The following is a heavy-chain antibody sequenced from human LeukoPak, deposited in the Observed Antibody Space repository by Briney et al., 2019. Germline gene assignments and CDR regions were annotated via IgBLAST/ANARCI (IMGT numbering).Heavy chain of an antibody. CDR1: GFTFSSYA. D-gene: IGHD3-22*01. Sequence: GGSLRLSCAASGFTFSSYAMSWVRQAPGKGLEWVSAISGSGGSTYYADSVKGRFTVSRDNSKNTLYLQMNSLRAEDTAVYYCAKRVSSGYHRYFDYWGQGTLVTVSS. J-gene: IGHJ4*02. CDR2: ISGSGGST. V-gene: IGHV3-23*01. CDR3: AKRVSSGYHRYFDY.